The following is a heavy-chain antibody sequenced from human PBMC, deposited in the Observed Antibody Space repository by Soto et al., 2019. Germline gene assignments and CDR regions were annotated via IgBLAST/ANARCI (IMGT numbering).Heavy chain of an antibody. V-gene: IGHV3-21*01. Sequence: EVQLVESGGGLVKPGGSLRLSCVASGFTFSYYTMTWVRQAPGKGLEWVSSIRSDGNDKYYADSVKGRFTIARDNAKKSLYLHLNTLRADDTAVYYCAREADDSPVYWGQGTLVTVSS. D-gene: IGHD3-22*01. J-gene: IGHJ4*02. CDR3: AREADDSPVY. CDR2: IRSDGNDK. CDR1: GFTFSYYT.